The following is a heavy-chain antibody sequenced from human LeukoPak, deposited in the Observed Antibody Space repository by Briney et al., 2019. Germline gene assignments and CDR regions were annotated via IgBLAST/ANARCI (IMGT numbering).Heavy chain of an antibody. CDR3: VKGDYSGYTFPASDY. V-gene: IGHV1-8*01. J-gene: IGHJ4*02. CDR1: GYTFTSYD. D-gene: IGHD5-12*01. CDR2: MNPNSGNT. Sequence: ASVKVSCKASGYTFTSYDINWVRQATGQGLEWMGWMNPNSGNTGYAQKFQGRVTMTRNTSISTAYMELSSLRAEDTAVYYCVKGDYSGYTFPASDYWGQGTLVSVSS.